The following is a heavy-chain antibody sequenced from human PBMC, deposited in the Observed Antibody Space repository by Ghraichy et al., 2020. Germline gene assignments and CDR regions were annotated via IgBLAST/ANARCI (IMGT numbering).Heavy chain of an antibody. Sequence: SETLSLTCTVSGDSISRYYWGWVRQPAGKGLEWIGRVSTGGSANYNPSLKSRVTVSADTSKNQFSLKLSSVTAADTAMYYCARGPPAHCGGDCYYFFDYWGQGTLVTVSS. J-gene: IGHJ4*02. D-gene: IGHD2-21*02. CDR3: ARGPPAHCGGDCYYFFDY. CDR2: VSTGGSA. V-gene: IGHV4-4*07. CDR1: GDSISRYY.